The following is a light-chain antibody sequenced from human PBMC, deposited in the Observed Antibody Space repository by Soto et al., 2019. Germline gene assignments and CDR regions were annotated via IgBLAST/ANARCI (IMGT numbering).Light chain of an antibody. V-gene: IGKV3-15*01. CDR3: QQYNNWREYT. J-gene: IGKJ2*01. CDR2: GAS. Sequence: EIVMTQSPATLSVSPGERANLSCRASQSVSSNLAWYQQKPGQAPRLLIYGASTRATGIPARFSGSGSGTEFTLTISSLQSEDFAVYYCQQYNNWREYTFGQGTKLEIK. CDR1: QSVSSN.